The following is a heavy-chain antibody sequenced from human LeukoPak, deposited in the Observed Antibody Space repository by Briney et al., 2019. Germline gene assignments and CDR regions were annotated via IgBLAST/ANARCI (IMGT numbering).Heavy chain of an antibody. CDR1: GYTFTGYY. J-gene: IGHJ4*02. V-gene: IGHV1-69*13. CDR2: IIPIFGTA. Sequence: SVKVSCKASGYTFTGYYMHWVRQAPGQGLEWMGGIIPIFGTANYAQKFQGRVTITADESTSTAYMELSSLRSEDTAVYYCARVMGLRFLEWLPNFDYWGQGTLVTVSS. D-gene: IGHD3-3*01. CDR3: ARVMGLRFLEWLPNFDY.